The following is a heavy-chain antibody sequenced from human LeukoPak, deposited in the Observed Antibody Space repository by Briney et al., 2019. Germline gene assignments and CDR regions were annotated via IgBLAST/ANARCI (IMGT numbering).Heavy chain of an antibody. CDR3: ARDPYSGGYGAYYYYYMDV. J-gene: IGHJ6*03. CDR2: VTTSSSYM. V-gene: IGHV3-21*01. CDR1: GFTFSAYN. D-gene: IGHD6-19*01. Sequence: GGSLRLSCAASGFTFSAYNMNWVRRTPGKGLEWVSSVTTSSSYMFYADSVRGRFTISRDNAENSLYLQMNSLRDEDTAVYYCARDPYSGGYGAYYYYYMDVWGKGTTVTVSS.